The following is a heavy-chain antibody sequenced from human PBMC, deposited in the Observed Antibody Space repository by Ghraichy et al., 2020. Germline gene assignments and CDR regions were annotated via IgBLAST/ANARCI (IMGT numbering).Heavy chain of an antibody. J-gene: IGHJ4*02. V-gene: IGHV3-7*03. Sequence: GGSLRLSCAASGFTFSNYWMSWVRQAPGKGLEWVANIKQDGSEKYYLDSVRGRFTISRDNAKNSLYLQLSSLKAEDTAVFYCARELESFDYWGQGNLVTVSS. CDR3: ARELESFDY. D-gene: IGHD1-1*01. CDR1: GFTFSNYW. CDR2: IKQDGSEK.